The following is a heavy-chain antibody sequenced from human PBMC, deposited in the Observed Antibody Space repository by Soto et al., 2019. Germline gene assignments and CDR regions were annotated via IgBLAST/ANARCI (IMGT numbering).Heavy chain of an antibody. J-gene: IGHJ6*02. CDR2: ISYDGSNK. V-gene: IGHV3-30*18. CDR1: GVTFPSHV. Sequence: GGSLTISFPSSGVTFPSHVLSWVRQAPGKGLEWVAVISYDGSNKYYADSVKGRFTISRDNSKNTLYLQMNSLRAEDTAVYYCAKELVVPAAEIYYYYGMDVWGQGT. D-gene: IGHD2-2*01. CDR3: AKELVVPAAEIYYYYGMDV.